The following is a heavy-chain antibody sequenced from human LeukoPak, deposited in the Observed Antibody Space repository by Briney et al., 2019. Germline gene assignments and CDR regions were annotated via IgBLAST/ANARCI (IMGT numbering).Heavy chain of an antibody. J-gene: IGHJ5*02. D-gene: IGHD2-2*01. Sequence: ASVKVSCKASGYTFTGYYMHWVRQAPGQGLEWMGRINPNSGGTNYAQKFRGRVTMTRDTSISTAYMELSRLRSDDTAVYYCARGAVPALGNWFDPWGQGTLVTVSS. V-gene: IGHV1-2*06. CDR1: GYTFTGYY. CDR3: ARGAVPALGNWFDP. CDR2: INPNSGGT.